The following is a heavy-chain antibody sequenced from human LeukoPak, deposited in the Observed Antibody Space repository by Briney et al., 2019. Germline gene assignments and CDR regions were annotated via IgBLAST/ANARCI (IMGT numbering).Heavy chain of an antibody. Sequence: GGSLRLSCAASGFTVSSNYMSWVRQAPGKGLEGVSVIYSGGSTYYADSVKGRFTISRDNSKNTLYLQMNSLRAEDTAVYYCAGGVLPAALDYWGQGTLVTVSS. V-gene: IGHV3-53*01. CDR3: AGGVLPAALDY. D-gene: IGHD2-2*01. CDR2: IYSGGST. J-gene: IGHJ4*02. CDR1: GFTVSSNY.